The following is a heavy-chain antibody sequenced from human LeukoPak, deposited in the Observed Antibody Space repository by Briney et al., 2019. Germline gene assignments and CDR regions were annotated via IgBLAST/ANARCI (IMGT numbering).Heavy chain of an antibody. CDR3: AKVAGTGRPDYYFDS. Sequence: GGSLRLSCAASGFTFSSYWMHWVRQAPGKGLVWVSRINSDGSSTSYADSVKGRFTISRDNAKNTLYLQMNSLRAEDTAVYYCAKVAGTGRPDYYFDSWGQGTLVTVSS. J-gene: IGHJ4*02. CDR1: GFTFSSYW. CDR2: INSDGSST. D-gene: IGHD1-14*01. V-gene: IGHV3-74*01.